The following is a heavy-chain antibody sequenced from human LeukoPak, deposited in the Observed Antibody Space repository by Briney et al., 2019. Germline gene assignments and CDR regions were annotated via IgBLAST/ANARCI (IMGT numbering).Heavy chain of an antibody. D-gene: IGHD6-13*01. CDR2: IIPIFGTP. CDR3: ARDNSIAALDY. J-gene: IGHJ4*02. V-gene: IGHV1-69*05. CDR1: GGTFSSGNA. Sequence: ASVKVSCKASGGTFSSGNAISWVRQAPGQGLEWMGTIIPIFGTPNYAQKLQGRVTMTTDTSTSTAYMELRSLRSDDTAVYYCARDNSIAALDYWGQGTLVTVSS.